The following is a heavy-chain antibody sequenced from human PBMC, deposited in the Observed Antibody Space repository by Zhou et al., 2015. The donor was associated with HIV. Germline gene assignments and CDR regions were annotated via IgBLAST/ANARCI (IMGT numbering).Heavy chain of an antibody. CDR1: GGSGDTFNIYA. D-gene: IGHD6-6*01. CDR2: IIPMFGTV. Sequence: QVQLVQSGAEVKKPGSSVKVSCKASGGSGDTFNIYALSWVRQAPGQGLEWMGAIIPMFGTVKYAQKFQGRVTLTADRTTNTANMEMRSLRSEDTAVYYCARDRGGARPDWRYFDLWGRGTLVTVSS. V-gene: IGHV1-69*06. J-gene: IGHJ2*01. CDR3: ARDRGGARPDWRYFDL.